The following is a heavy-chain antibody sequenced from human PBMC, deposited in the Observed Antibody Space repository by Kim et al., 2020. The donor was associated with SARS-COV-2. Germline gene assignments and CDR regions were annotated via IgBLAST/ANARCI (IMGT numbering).Heavy chain of an antibody. V-gene: IGHV4-59*01. Sequence: SETLSLTCTVSGGSISSYYWSWIRQPPGKGLEWIGYIYYSGSTNYNPSLKSRVTISVDTSKNQFSLKLSSVTAADTAVYYCARERVYQGAPYWYFDLWGRGTLVTVSS. CDR2: IYYSGST. D-gene: IGHD2-2*01. CDR1: GGSISSYY. J-gene: IGHJ2*01. CDR3: ARERVYQGAPYWYFDL.